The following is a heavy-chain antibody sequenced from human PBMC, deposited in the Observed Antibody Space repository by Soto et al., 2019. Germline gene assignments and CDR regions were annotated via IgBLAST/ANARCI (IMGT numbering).Heavy chain of an antibody. CDR2: IIPILGIA. V-gene: IGHV1-69*02. D-gene: IGHD3-16*01. Sequence: QVQLVQSGAEVKKPGSSVKVSCKASGGTFSSYTISWVRQAPGQGLEWMGRIIPILGIANYAQKAQGGGTGPADKAASAAYMELSSLRSEDTAVYYCARGAYYCGYWGQGTLVTVSS. CDR3: ARGAYYCGY. J-gene: IGHJ4*02. CDR1: GGTFSSYT.